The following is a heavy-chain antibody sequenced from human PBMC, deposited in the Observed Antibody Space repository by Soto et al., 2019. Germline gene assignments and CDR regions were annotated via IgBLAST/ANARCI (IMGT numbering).Heavy chain of an antibody. D-gene: IGHD6-13*01. Sequence: PSETLSLTCTVSGGSISSGCYYWSWIRQHPGKGLESIGYIYYSGSTYYNPSLKSRVTISVDTSKNQFSLKLSSVTAADTAVYYCARAEYSSSWYGVWFDPWGQGTLVTVSS. V-gene: IGHV4-31*03. CDR3: ARAEYSSSWYGVWFDP. CDR1: GGSISSGCYY. J-gene: IGHJ5*02. CDR2: IYYSGST.